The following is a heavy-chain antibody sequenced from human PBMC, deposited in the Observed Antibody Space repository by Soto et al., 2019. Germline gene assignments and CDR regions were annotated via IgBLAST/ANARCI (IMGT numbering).Heavy chain of an antibody. D-gene: IGHD3-3*01. CDR2: ISYDGSNK. CDR3: ARGGDFWSGIDY. CDR1: GFTFSNYA. J-gene: IGHJ4*02. Sequence: QVQLVESGGGVVQPGRSLRLSCAASGFTFSNYAIHWVRQAPGKGLEWVAVISYDGSNKCYADSVKGRFTISRDNSKNTLYLQMSILRAEDTAVYYCARGGDFWSGIDYWGQGTLVTVSS. V-gene: IGHV3-30-3*01.